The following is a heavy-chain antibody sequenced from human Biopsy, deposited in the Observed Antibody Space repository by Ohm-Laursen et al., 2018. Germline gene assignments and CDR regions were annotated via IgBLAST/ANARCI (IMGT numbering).Heavy chain of an antibody. J-gene: IGHJ3*02. CDR1: GDSIRNYY. V-gene: IGHV4-4*07. CDR3: AGIVLGPTNDAFDI. Sequence: PSQTLSLTCTVSGDSIRNYYWSWIRQAAGKGLEWIGRIYPGGGTIYNPSLKSRVTMSVDTSKNHFSLTLNPVTAADTAVYYCAGIVLGPTNDAFDIWGQGTMVTVSS. CDR2: IYPGGGT. D-gene: IGHD1-26*01.